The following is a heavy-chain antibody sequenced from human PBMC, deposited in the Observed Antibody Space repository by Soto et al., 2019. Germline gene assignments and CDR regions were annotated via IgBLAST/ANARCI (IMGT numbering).Heavy chain of an antibody. CDR2: IIPIFGTA. CDR1: GGTFSSYA. V-gene: IGHV1-69*12. Sequence: QVQLVQSGAEVKKPGSSVKVSCKASGGTFSSYAISWVRQAPGQGLEWMGGIIPIFGTANYAQKFQGRVTSRADESTSSAYMELRSLRTEDTAVYYCARAAYSIPRGDAFDIRGQGTMVTVSS. D-gene: IGHD6-13*01. CDR3: ARAAYSIPRGDAFDI. J-gene: IGHJ3*02.